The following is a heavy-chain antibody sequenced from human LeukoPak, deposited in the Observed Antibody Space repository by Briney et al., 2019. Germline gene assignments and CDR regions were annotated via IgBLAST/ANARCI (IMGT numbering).Heavy chain of an antibody. D-gene: IGHD2-2*02. V-gene: IGHV4-39*01. Sequence: SETLSLTCTVSGGSISSSSYHWGWIRQPPGKGLEWIGSIYYSGSTYYNPSLKSRVTISVDTSKNQFSLKLSSVTAADTAMYYCAREGAPAAISYWGQGTLVTVSS. CDR1: GGSISSSSYH. CDR2: IYYSGST. CDR3: AREGAPAAISY. J-gene: IGHJ4*02.